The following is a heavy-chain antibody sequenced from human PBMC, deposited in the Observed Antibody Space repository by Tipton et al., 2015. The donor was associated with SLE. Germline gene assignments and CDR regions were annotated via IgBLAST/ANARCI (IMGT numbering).Heavy chain of an antibody. CDR2: IIPIFGTA. CDR1: GGTFSSYA. Sequence: QLVQSGAEVKKPGASVKVSCKASGGTFSSYAISWVRQAPGQGLEWMGRIIPIFGTANYAQKFQGRVTITADESTSTAYMELSSLRSEDTAVYYCAKGEGTFYYYYYGMDVWGQGTTVTVSS. J-gene: IGHJ6*02. CDR3: AKGEGTFYYYYYGMDV. V-gene: IGHV1-69*18. D-gene: IGHD1-1*01.